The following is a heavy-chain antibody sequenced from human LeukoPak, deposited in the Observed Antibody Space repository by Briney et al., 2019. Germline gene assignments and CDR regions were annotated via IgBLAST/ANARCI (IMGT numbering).Heavy chain of an antibody. V-gene: IGHV3-53*01. Sequence: PGGSLRLSCAASGFTVSSNYMSWVRQAPGKGLEWVSVVYSGGSTYYADSVKGRFTISRDNSKNTLYLQMNSLRAEDTAVYYCARDGCSSTSCPDYWGQGTLVTVSS. J-gene: IGHJ4*02. D-gene: IGHD2-2*01. CDR2: VYSGGST. CDR1: GFTVSSNY. CDR3: ARDGCSSTSCPDY.